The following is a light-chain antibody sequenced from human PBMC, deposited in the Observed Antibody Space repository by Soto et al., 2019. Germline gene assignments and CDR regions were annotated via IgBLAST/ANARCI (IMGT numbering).Light chain of an antibody. Sequence: DIVMTQSPDSLAVSLGERATINCKSSQSLFYSSYNKNYLAWYQQKRGQPPRLLISWASSRESGAPARFSGSGSGTDFTLTISSLQDEDVAVYYCQQYSSTPLSFGGGTKVEIK. V-gene: IGKV4-1*01. CDR1: QSLFYSSYNKNY. CDR2: WAS. J-gene: IGKJ4*01. CDR3: QQYSSTPLS.